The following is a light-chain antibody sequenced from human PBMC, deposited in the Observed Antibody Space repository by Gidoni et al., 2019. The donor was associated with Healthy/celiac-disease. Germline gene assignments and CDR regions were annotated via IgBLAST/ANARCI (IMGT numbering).Light chain of an antibody. CDR2: AAS. CDR3: QQSYRIPYI. V-gene: IGKV1-39*01. J-gene: IGKJ2*01. Sequence: DIQMTQSPSSLSASVGDRVTIACRASQSISNYLNWYQRKPGRDPKLLIFAASSLESGVPSRFSGSGSGTDFTRTITSLQPEDFATYYCQQSYRIPYIFGQGTKLEIK. CDR1: QSISNY.